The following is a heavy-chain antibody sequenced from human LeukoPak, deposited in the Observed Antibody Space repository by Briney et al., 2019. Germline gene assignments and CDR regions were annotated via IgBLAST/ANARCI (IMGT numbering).Heavy chain of an antibody. CDR1: GYTFTGYY. CDR3: ARDGVDIVATAPDY. V-gene: IGHV1-2*02. Sequence: ASVKVSCKASGYTFTGYYMHWVRQAPGQGLEWMGWINPNSGGTNYAQKFQGRVTMTTDTSTSTAYMELRSLRSDDTAVYYCARDGVDIVATAPDYWGQGTLVTVSS. CDR2: INPNSGGT. D-gene: IGHD5-12*01. J-gene: IGHJ4*02.